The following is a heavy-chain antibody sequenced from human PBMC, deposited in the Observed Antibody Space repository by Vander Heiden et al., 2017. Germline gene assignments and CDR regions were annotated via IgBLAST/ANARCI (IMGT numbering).Heavy chain of an antibody. V-gene: IGHV4-59*08. J-gene: IGHJ4*02. Sequence: QVQLQESGPGLVKPSETLSLTCPVSGGSISSSYWSWIRQPPGKGLEWIGYIYYSGSTNYNPSLKSRVTISVDTSKNQFSLKLSSVTAADTAVYYCARHSSGWLDYWGQGTLVTVSS. CDR3: ARHSSGWLDY. CDR2: IYYSGST. CDR1: GGSISSSY. D-gene: IGHD6-19*01.